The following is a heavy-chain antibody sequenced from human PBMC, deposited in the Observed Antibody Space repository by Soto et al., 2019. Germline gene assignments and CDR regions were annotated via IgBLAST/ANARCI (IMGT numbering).Heavy chain of an antibody. J-gene: IGHJ4*02. CDR2: IYHSGST. CDR1: GGSISSNW. Sequence: QVHLQESGPGLIKPSGTLSLTCAVSGGSISSNWWRWVRQPPGKGLEWIGEIYHSGSTNYNPSLMNRVTMSMDKSQNHLSLNLNSVTAADTAVYYCARHIAVSGTRGFDFWGRGTRVNVSS. D-gene: IGHD6-19*01. V-gene: IGHV4-4*02. CDR3: ARHIAVSGTRGFDF.